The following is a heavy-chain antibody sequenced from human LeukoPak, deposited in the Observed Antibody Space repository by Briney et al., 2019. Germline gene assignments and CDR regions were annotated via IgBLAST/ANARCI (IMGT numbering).Heavy chain of an antibody. V-gene: IGHV3-21*01. CDR3: ARGLCGGDCYSD. CDR2: ISSASSYI. D-gene: IGHD2-21*02. J-gene: IGHJ4*02. CDR1: GFTVSSYF. Sequence: GGSLRLSCAASGFTVSSYFMNWVRQAPGKGLGWVSAISSASSYIYYADSVKGRFTISRDNAKNSLYLQMNSLRAEDTAAYYCARGLCGGDCYSDWGQGTLVTVSS.